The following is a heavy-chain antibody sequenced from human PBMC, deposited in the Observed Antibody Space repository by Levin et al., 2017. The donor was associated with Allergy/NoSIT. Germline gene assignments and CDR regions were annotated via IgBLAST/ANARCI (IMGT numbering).Heavy chain of an antibody. CDR3: ARRGDMWKDG. Sequence: SQTLSLTCTVSGGSISSSSYYWGWIRQPPGKGLEWIGSIYYSGSTYYNPSLKSRVTISVDTSKNQFSLKLSSVTAADTAVYYCARRGDMWKDGWGQGTLVTVSS. V-gene: IGHV4-39*01. D-gene: IGHD1-1*01. J-gene: IGHJ4*02. CDR1: GGSISSSSYY. CDR2: IYYSGST.